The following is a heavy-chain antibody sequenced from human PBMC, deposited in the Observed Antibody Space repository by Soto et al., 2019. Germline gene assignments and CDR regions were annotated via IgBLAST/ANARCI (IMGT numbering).Heavy chain of an antibody. CDR1: GGSISSYY. CDR3: ARDHGGDYYFDY. Sequence: PSETLSLTXTVSGGSISSYYWSWIRQPPGKGLEWIGYIYYSGSTNYNPSLKSRVTISVDTSKNQFSLKLSSVTAADTAVYYCARDHGGDYYFDYWGQGTLVTVSS. V-gene: IGHV4-59*01. CDR2: IYYSGST. J-gene: IGHJ4*02. D-gene: IGHD3-10*01.